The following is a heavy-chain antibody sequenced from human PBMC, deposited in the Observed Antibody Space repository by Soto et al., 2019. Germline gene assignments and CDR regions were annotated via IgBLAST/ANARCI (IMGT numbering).Heavy chain of an antibody. CDR2: IYHSGST. Sequence: QVQLQESGPGLVKPSGTLSLTCAVSSGSISSSNWRSWVRQPPGKGLEWIGEIYHSGSTNYNPSLKSRVTISVDKSKNQLSLKLSSVTAADTAVYYCAREAPNYDYIWGSYRYTGAFDIWGQGTMVTVSS. V-gene: IGHV4-4*02. CDR1: SGSISSSNW. J-gene: IGHJ3*02. D-gene: IGHD3-16*02. CDR3: AREAPNYDYIWGSYRYTGAFDI.